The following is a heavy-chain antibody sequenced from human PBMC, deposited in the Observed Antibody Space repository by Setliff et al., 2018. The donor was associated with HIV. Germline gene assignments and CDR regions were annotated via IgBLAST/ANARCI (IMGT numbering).Heavy chain of an antibody. CDR3: AKAGRGIYYTGGYYYDGFDV. CDR2: IYPGDSDT. CDR1: GYRFSNYW. D-gene: IGHD3-22*01. J-gene: IGHJ3*01. Sequence: GESLKISCTGSGYRFSNYWIGWVRQMPGKGLEWMGIIYPGDSDTRYSPSFQGQVTISADRSTNTAYLEWSSLKASDTAMYYCAKAGRGIYYTGGYYYDGFDVWGQGTMVTVSS. V-gene: IGHV5-51*01.